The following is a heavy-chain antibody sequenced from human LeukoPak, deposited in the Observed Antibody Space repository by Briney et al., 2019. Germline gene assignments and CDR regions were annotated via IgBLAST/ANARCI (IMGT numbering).Heavy chain of an antibody. Sequence: SETLSLTCTVSGGSISSSSYYWGWIRQPPGKGLEWIGSIYYSGSTYYNPSLKSRVTISVDTSKNQFSLKLSSVTAADTAVYYCARARYLRLFDYWGQGTLVTVSS. D-gene: IGHD3-9*01. V-gene: IGHV4-39*07. CDR2: IYYSGST. J-gene: IGHJ4*02. CDR3: ARARYLRLFDY. CDR1: GGSISSSSYY.